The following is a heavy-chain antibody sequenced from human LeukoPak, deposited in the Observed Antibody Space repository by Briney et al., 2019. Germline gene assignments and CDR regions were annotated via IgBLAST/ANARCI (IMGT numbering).Heavy chain of an antibody. CDR3: AREMLAYCGGHCNYPFGY. D-gene: IGHD2-21*02. CDR2: IIPIFSTT. V-gene: IGHV1-69*13. Sequence: GASVKVSCMASGGTFSSYAISWVRQAPGQGLEWMGGIIPIFSTTNYAQKFQGRVTITADESTSTAYMELSSLRSEDTAVYYCAREMLAYCGGHCNYPFGYWGQGTLVTVSS. CDR1: GGTFSSYA. J-gene: IGHJ4*02.